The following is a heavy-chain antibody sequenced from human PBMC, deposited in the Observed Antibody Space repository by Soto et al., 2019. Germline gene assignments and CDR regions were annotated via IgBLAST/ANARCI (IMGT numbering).Heavy chain of an antibody. CDR3: ATLTDHYYYYGMDV. Sequence: ESLTVSCNASGYRFTSYWIVWVLQMPGKGLEWMGIIYPGDSDTRYSPSFQGQVTISADKSMSTAYLQWSSLKASDTAMYYCATLTDHYYYYGMDVWVQGTTVNVSS. V-gene: IGHV5-51*01. J-gene: IGHJ6*02. CDR2: IYPGDSDT. CDR1: GYRFTSYW.